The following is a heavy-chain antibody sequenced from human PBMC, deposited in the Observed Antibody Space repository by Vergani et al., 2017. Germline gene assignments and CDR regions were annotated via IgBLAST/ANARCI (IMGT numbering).Heavy chain of an antibody. CDR1: GFSLRTYT. CDR2: LNKINYYI. Sequence: EVQLVESGGGLVNPGGCLTLSCVASGFSLRTYTFNWVRQAPGGGLEWVSSLNKINYYIYYADSVKGRFTISRDNAKNSLFLQMSSLKVEDTSVYYCARERSNEGFDYWGQGTRVTVS. V-gene: IGHV3-21*01. J-gene: IGHJ4*02. CDR3: ARERSNEGFDY. D-gene: IGHD4-11*01.